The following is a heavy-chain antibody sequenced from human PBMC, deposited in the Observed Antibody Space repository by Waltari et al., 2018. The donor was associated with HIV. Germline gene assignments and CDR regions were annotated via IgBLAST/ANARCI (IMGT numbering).Heavy chain of an antibody. V-gene: IGHV4-39*01. Sequence: QLQLQQSGPGLVKPSETLSLTCTVSGGSVINSDYYWDFIRQSPGKGLEWIGNIYYTGTTFSNPSLKSRVTMSADLSKNQFSLRLRSVTAADTAIYYCARRARMAGFYLYYGMDVWGQGTTVTVSS. D-gene: IGHD2-8*01. CDR3: ARRARMAGFYLYYGMDV. CDR1: GGSVINSDYY. CDR2: IYYTGTT. J-gene: IGHJ6*02.